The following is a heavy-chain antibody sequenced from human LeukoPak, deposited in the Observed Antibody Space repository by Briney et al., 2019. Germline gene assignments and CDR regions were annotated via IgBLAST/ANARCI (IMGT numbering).Heavy chain of an antibody. V-gene: IGHV4-34*01. CDR1: GGSFSGYY. J-gene: IGHJ5*02. CDR2: INHSGNT. CDR3: ARLAGYGGLAWFDP. D-gene: IGHD5-12*01. Sequence: PSETLSLTCAVYGGSFSGYYWSWIRQPPGKGLEWIGEINHSGNTNYNPSLKSRVTISVDTSKNQFSLKLSSVTAADTAVYYCARLAGYGGLAWFDPWGREPWSPSPQ.